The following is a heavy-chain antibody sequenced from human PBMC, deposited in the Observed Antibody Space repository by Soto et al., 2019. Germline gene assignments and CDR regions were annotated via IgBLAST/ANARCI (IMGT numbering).Heavy chain of an antibody. Sequence: ASVKVSCKASGYTFTIYHINWVRQSTGQGLEWMGWINPYSGNTGYAQKLQGRVTMTRNTSISTAYMELSSLRSEDTAVYYCAREKTSYGMDVWGQGTTVTVSS. CDR1: GYTFTIYH. CDR3: AREKTSYGMDV. V-gene: IGHV1-8*02. CDR2: INPYSGNT. J-gene: IGHJ6*02.